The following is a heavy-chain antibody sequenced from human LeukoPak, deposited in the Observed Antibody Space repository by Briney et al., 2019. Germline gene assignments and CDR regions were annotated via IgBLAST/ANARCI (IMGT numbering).Heavy chain of an antibody. D-gene: IGHD6-6*01. Sequence: GGSLRLSCTASEFSFSTFWMTWVRQAPGKGLEWVATINPDGRETYYVDSVKGRFTISRDNAKNSLYLQMNSLRAEDTAVYHCARVIAARPARRTYYYMDVWGKGTTVTVSS. V-gene: IGHV3-7*01. CDR1: EFSFSTFW. CDR2: INPDGRET. J-gene: IGHJ6*03. CDR3: ARVIAARPARRTYYYMDV.